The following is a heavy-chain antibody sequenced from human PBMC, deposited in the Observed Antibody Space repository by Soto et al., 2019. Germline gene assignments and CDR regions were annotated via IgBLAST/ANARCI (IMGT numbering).Heavy chain of an antibody. CDR2: IYSGGST. J-gene: IGHJ4*02. Sequence: GGSLRLSCAASGFTVSSNYMSWVRQAPGKGLEWVSVIYSGGSTYYADSVKGRFTISRDNSKNTLYLQMNSLRAEDTAVYYCSTISVTETFDYWGQGTLVNVSS. CDR3: STISVTETFDY. V-gene: IGHV3-66*01. D-gene: IGHD3-3*02. CDR1: GFTVSSNY.